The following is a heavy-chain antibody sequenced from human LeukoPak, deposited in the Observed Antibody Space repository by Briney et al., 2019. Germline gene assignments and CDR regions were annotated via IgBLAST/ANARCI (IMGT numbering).Heavy chain of an antibody. Sequence: PSETLSLTCTVSGGSISSYYWSWIRQPPGQGLEWIGYIYYSGSTNYNPSLKSRVTISVDTSKNQFSLKLSSVTAADTAVYYCARGGSSSLHWFDPWGQGTLVTVSS. D-gene: IGHD6-13*01. CDR2: IYYSGST. V-gene: IGHV4-59*12. CDR1: GGSISSYY. CDR3: ARGGSSSLHWFDP. J-gene: IGHJ5*02.